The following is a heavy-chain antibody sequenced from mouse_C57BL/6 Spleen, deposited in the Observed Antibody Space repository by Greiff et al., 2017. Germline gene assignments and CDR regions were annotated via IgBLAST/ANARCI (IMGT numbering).Heavy chain of an antibody. CDR1: GFSLTSYG. D-gene: IGHD2-4*01. V-gene: IGHV2-5*01. CDR2: IWRGGST. J-gene: IGHJ3*01. CDR3: AKMGGYDYDVAY. Sequence: VMLVESGPGLVQPSQSLSITCTVSGFSLTSYGVHWVRQSPGKGLEWLGVIWRGGSTDYNAAFMSRLSITKDNSKSQVFFKMNSLQADDTAIYYCAKMGGYDYDVAYWGQGTLVTVSA.